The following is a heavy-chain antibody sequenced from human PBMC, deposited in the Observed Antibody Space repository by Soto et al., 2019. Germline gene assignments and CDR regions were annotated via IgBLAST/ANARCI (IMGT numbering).Heavy chain of an antibody. Sequence: GRSLRLSCSASGFTFISYAMSWVRQAPGKGLEWVSAISGSGGSTYYADSVKGRFTISRDNSKNTLYLQMNSLRAEDTAVYYCAADYGSGSYYSDYWGQGTLVTVSS. J-gene: IGHJ4*02. CDR2: ISGSGGST. D-gene: IGHD3-10*01. CDR3: AADYGSGSYYSDY. V-gene: IGHV3-23*01. CDR1: GFTFISYA.